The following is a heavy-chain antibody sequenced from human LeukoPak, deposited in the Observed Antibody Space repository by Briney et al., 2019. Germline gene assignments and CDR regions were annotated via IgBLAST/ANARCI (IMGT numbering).Heavy chain of an antibody. CDR2: IYYSGST. V-gene: IGHV4-59*01. CDR1: GGSISSYY. J-gene: IGHJ5*02. Sequence: SETLSLTCTVSGGSISSYYWSWIRQPPGKGLEWIGYIYYSGSTNYNPSLKSRVTISVDTSKNQFSLKLSSVTAADTAVYYCARDRMTHYYGSGSYGWFDPWGQGTLVTVSS. CDR3: ARDRMTHYYGSGSYGWFDP. D-gene: IGHD3-10*01.